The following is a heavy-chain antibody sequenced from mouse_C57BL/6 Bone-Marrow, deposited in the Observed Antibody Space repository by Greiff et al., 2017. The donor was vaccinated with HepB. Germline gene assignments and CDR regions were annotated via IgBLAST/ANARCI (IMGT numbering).Heavy chain of an antibody. J-gene: IGHJ2*01. CDR2: ISDGGSYT. CDR1: GFTFSSYA. D-gene: IGHD1-1*01. V-gene: IGHV5-4*01. Sequence: EVHLVESGGGLVKPGGSLKLSCAASGFTFSSYAMSWVRQTPEKRLEWVATISDGGSYTYYPDNVKGRFTISRDNAKNNLYLQMSHLKSEDTAMYYCARDQFTTVVAGYFDYWGQGTTLTVSS. CDR3: ARDQFTTVVAGYFDY.